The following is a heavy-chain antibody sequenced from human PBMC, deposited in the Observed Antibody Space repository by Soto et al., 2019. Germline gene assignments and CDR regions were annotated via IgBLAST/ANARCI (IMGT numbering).Heavy chain of an antibody. J-gene: IGHJ6*02. V-gene: IGHV3-30*04. D-gene: IGHD3-10*01. CDR2: ILYDGSNK. CDR1: GFRFSSYA. Sequence: GGSLRLSCAASGFRFSSYAMHWVRQAPGKGLEWVAVILYDGSNKYYAASVKGRFTISRDNSKNTLYLQMNSLRAEDTAVYYCARDLAYYYDSGGYFYFYGMDIWGQGTTVTVSS. CDR3: ARDLAYYYDSGGYFYFYGMDI.